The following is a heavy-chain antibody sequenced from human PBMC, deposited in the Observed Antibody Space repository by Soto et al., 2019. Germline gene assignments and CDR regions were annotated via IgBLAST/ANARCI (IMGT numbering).Heavy chain of an antibody. D-gene: IGHD3-3*01. J-gene: IGHJ5*02. CDR3: ARVDVLRFLEWLFPGGFDP. CDR1: GGSVSSGSYY. V-gene: IGHV4-61*01. Sequence: SETLSLTCTVSGGSVSSGSYYWSWIRQPPGKGLEWIGYIYYSGSTNYNPSLKSRVTISVDTSKNQFSLKLSSVTAADTAVYYCARVDVLRFLEWLFPGGFDPWGQGTLVTVSS. CDR2: IYYSGST.